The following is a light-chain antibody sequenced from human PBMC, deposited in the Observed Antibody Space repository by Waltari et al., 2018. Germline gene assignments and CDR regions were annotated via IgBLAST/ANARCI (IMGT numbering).Light chain of an antibody. J-gene: IGKJ2*01. CDR1: QSVSSN. CDR3: QQYNNWPPGDT. CDR2: AAS. V-gene: IGKV3-15*01. Sequence: EIVITQSPATLSVSPGERATLPCRASQSVSSNLAWYQQKPGQAPRLLIYAASTRATGIPARFSGRGSGTEFTLTISSLQSEDFAVYYCQQYNNWPPGDTFGQGTKLEI.